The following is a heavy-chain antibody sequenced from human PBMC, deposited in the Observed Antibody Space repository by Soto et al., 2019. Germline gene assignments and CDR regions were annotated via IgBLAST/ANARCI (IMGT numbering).Heavy chain of an antibody. CDR3: ARGWGYDSSDYYYAY. Sequence: QVQLVQSGAEVRKPGSSVKVSCKASGGTFSRHAISWVRQAPGQGLEWMGGIIPMFGTANHAQKFQGRVTIIADESTSTAYMELSNLRSEDTAIYYCARGWGYDSSDYYYAYWGQGTVVIVSS. D-gene: IGHD3-22*01. V-gene: IGHV1-69*01. CDR1: GGTFSRHA. J-gene: IGHJ4*02. CDR2: IIPMFGTA.